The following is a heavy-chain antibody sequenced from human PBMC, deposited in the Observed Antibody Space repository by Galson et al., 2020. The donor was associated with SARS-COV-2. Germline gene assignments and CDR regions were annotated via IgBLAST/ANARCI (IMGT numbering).Heavy chain of an antibody. Sequence: ASVKVSCKVSGYTLTELSMHWVRQAPEKGLEWMGGFDPEDGETIYAQKFQGRVTMTEDTSTDTAYMELSSLRSKNTAVYYCATAPGIAAAGTLSWFDPWGQGTLVTVSS. V-gene: IGHV1-24*01. CDR2: FDPEDGET. D-gene: IGHD6-13*01. CDR1: GYTLTELS. CDR3: ATAPGIAAAGTLSWFDP. J-gene: IGHJ5*02.